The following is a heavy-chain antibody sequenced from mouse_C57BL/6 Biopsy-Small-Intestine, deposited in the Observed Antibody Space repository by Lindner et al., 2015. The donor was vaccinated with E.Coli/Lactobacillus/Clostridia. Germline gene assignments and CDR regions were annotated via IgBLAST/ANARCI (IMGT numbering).Heavy chain of an antibody. CDR3: AKTGHDFDGTMDY. J-gene: IGHJ4*01. Sequence: VQLQESGAELARPGASVKLSCKASGYTFTSYGINWVKQRPGQGLEWIGEIYPRSGNTYYYEKFKGKATLTADKSSSTAYMELRSLTSEDSAVYFCAKTGHDFDGTMDYWGQGTSVTVSS. CDR1: GYTFTSYG. D-gene: IGHD2-4*01. CDR2: IYPRSGNT. V-gene: IGHV1-81*01.